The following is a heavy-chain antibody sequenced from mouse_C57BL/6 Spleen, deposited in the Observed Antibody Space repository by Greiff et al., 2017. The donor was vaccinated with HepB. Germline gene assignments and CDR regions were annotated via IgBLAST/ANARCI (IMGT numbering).Heavy chain of an antibody. CDR2: INPNYGTT. CDR1: GYSFTDYN. J-gene: IGHJ4*01. D-gene: IGHD1-1*01. Sequence: VQLQQSGPEMVKPGASVKISCKASGYSFTDYNMNWVKQSNGKSLEWIGVINPNYGTTSYNQKFKGKATLTVDQSSSTAYMQLNSLTSEDSAVYYCARSRTTVVAEYYYAMDYWGQGTSVTVSS. V-gene: IGHV1-39*01. CDR3: ARSRTTVVAEYYYAMDY.